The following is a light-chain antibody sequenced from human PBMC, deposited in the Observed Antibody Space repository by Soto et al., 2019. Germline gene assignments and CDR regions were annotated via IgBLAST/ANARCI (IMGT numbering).Light chain of an antibody. CDR2: DAS. V-gene: IGKV3-11*01. CDR3: QQRFNWPRFT. J-gene: IGKJ2*01. Sequence: EIVLTQSPATLSLSPGERATLSCRASQSVSSYLSCYQQKPGQAPRLLIYDASNRATGIPARCSGGGSGTDFTLTISSLEPEEFAVYYCQQRFNWPRFTFGQGTKLEIK. CDR1: QSVSSY.